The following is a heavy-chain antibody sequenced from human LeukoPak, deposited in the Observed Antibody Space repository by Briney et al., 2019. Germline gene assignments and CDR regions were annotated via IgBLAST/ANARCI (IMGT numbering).Heavy chain of an antibody. CDR1: GYTLTELS. J-gene: IGHJ4*02. D-gene: IGHD3-16*01. CDR3: ATAYDYVWGSPNLDY. CDR2: FDPEDGET. Sequence: ASVKVSCKVSGYTLTELSMHWVRQAPGKGLEWMGGFDPEDGETIYVQKFQGRVTMTEDTSTDTAYMELSSLRSEDTAVYYCATAYDYVWGSPNLDYWGQGTLVTVSS. V-gene: IGHV1-24*01.